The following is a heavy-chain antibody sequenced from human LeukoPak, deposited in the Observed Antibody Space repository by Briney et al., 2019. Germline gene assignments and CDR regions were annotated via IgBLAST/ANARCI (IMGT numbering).Heavy chain of an antibody. J-gene: IGHJ4*02. CDR3: ARESAAASFDY. D-gene: IGHD6-13*01. CDR1: GFTFSSYG. Sequence: PGGSLRLSCAASGFTFSSYGMHWVRQAPGKGLEWVSYISSSSSTIYYADSVKGRFTISRDNAKNSLYLQMNSLRAEDTAVYYCARESAAASFDYWGQGTLVTVSS. V-gene: IGHV3-48*04. CDR2: ISSSSSTI.